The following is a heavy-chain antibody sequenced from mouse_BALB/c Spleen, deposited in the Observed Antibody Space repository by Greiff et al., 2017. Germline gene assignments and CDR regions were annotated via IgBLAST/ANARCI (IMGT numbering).Heavy chain of an antibody. J-gene: IGHJ4*01. CDR3: ARSRAMDY. CDR1: GFDFSRYW. Sequence: EVKLLESGGGLVQPGGSLNLSCAASGFDFSRYWMSWARQAPGKGQEWIGEINPGSSTINYTPSLKDKFIISRDNAKNTLYLQMSKVRSEDTALYYCARSRAMDYWGQGTSVTVSS. CDR2: INPGSSTI. V-gene: IGHV4-2*02.